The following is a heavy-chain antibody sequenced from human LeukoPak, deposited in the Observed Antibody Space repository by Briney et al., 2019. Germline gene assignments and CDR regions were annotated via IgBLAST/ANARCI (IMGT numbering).Heavy chain of an antibody. V-gene: IGHV3-21*01. CDR3: ARDMQIQLSLAPYYYYGMDV. CDR1: GFTFSSYS. J-gene: IGHJ6*02. CDR2: ISSSSSYI. Sequence: PGGSLRLSCAASGFTFSSYSMNWVRQAPGKGLEWVSSISSSSSYIYYADSVKGRFTISRDNAKNSLYLQMNSLRAEDTAVYYCARDMQIQLSLAPYYYYGMDVWGRGTTVTVSS. D-gene: IGHD5-18*01.